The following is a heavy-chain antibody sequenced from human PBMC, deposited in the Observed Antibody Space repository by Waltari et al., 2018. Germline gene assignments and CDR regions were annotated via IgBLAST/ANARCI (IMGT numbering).Heavy chain of an antibody. D-gene: IGHD2-15*01. Sequence: EVQLVESGGRLVQPGGSLRLSCAASGFTVRTNYMSWVRQAPGKGLEWVSLINSGGTTYYADSVKGRFTISRDSSKNTLFLQMNSLRSEDTALYYCARGECSGGSCYVFDYWGQGTLVTVSS. CDR1: GFTVRTNY. CDR2: INSGGTT. CDR3: ARGECSGGSCYVFDY. J-gene: IGHJ4*02. V-gene: IGHV3-66*02.